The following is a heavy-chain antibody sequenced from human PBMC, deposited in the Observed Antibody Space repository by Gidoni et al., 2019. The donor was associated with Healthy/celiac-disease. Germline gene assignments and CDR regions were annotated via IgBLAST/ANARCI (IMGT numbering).Heavy chain of an antibody. V-gene: IGHV3-21*01. J-gene: IGHJ4*02. CDR3: AGDSPPNSPYYCDSSGYYVDY. Sequence: EVPLVESGGGLVMPGGSLRLSCAASRFPLRSHSMTWSRQAPGKGLEWVSSISSSSSYIYYADSVKGRFTISRDNAKNSMYLKMNSLRAEDTAVYYCAGDSPPNSPYYCDSSGYYVDYWGQGTLVTVSS. CDR1: RFPLRSHS. D-gene: IGHD3-22*01. CDR2: ISSSSSYI.